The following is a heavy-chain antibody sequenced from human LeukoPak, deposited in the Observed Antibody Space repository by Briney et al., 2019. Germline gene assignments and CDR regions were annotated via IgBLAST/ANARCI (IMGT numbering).Heavy chain of an antibody. V-gene: IGHV4-4*07. J-gene: IGHJ4*02. Sequence: SETLSLTCTVSGGAISGYYWSWIRQPAGKGLEWLGRVYSSGSTKYNPSLESRVTMSVDTSKNQFSLKLNFVTAADTAVYYCARVGSGYDFFDYWGQGALVTVAS. CDR3: ARVGSGYDFFDY. D-gene: IGHD3/OR15-3a*01. CDR1: GGAISGYY. CDR2: VYSSGST.